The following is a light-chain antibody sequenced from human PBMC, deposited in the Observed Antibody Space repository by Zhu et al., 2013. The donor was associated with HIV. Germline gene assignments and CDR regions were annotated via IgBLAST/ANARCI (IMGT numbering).Light chain of an antibody. CDR1: QSVSNNY. CDR2: TAS. V-gene: IGKV3-20*01. Sequence: EIVLTQSPGTLSLSPGDRATLSCRASQSVSNNYVAWYQQRPGQAPRLLIYTASFRATGIPDRFSGSGSGTDFTLKINRLEPEDFAVYFCQQYGTSPQTFGQGTKVEIK. CDR3: QQYGTSPQT. J-gene: IGKJ1*01.